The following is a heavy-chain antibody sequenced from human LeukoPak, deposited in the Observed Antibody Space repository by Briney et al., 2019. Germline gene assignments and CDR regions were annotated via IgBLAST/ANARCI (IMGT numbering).Heavy chain of an antibody. CDR2: IIPITDKT. CDR1: GGTFSSYG. J-gene: IGHJ6*02. CDR3: AREGSGYDIIYGMDV. Sequence: GSSVKVSCKASGGTFSSYGISWVRQAPGQGLEWMGRIIPITDKTNYAQKFQGRVTISADKSTSTAYMELSSLRSDDTAVYFCAREGSGYDIIYGMDVWGQGTTVTVSS. D-gene: IGHD5-12*01. V-gene: IGHV1-69*04.